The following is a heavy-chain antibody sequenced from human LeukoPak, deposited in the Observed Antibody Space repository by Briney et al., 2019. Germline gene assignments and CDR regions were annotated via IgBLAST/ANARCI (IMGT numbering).Heavy chain of an antibody. V-gene: IGHV4-34*01. CDR1: SGSFGAHY. D-gene: IGHD1-26*01. J-gene: IGHJ4*02. Sequence: SETLSLTCAVYSGSFGAHYWSWIRQPPGKGLEWIGEIDHSGSSNYNPSLKSRVTISVDTSKNQFSLKVNSVTAADTAAYHCAREASGSPEYFDSWGQGTLVTVSS. CDR2: IDHSGSS. CDR3: AREASGSPEYFDS.